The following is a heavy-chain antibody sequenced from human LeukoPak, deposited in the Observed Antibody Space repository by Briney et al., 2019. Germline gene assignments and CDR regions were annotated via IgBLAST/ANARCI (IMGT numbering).Heavy chain of an antibody. V-gene: IGHV4-38-2*02. CDR2: IYHSGST. CDR3: ARLRIAAADYYYYYGMDV. D-gene: IGHD6-13*01. CDR1: GYSISSGYY. Sequence: PSETLSLTCTVSGYSISSGYYWGWIRQPPGKGLEWIGSIYHSGSTYYNPSLKSRVTISVDTSKNQFSLKLSSVTAADTAVYYCARLRIAAADYYYYYGMDVWGQGTTVTVSS. J-gene: IGHJ6*02.